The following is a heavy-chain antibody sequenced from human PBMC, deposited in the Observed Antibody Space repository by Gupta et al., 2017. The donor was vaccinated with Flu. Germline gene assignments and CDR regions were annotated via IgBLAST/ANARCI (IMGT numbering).Heavy chain of an antibody. J-gene: IGHJ4*02. CDR3: TRDGAGVAWNDSY. Sequence: EVQLVESGGGLVQPGRSLRPSCTASGFTFGDYAMSWVRQAPGKGLEWVGFIRSKAYGGTTEYAASVKGRFTISRDDSKSIAYLQMNSLKTEDTAVYYCTRDGAGVAWNDSYWGQGTLVTVSS. CDR2: IRSKAYGGTT. V-gene: IGHV3-49*04. CDR1: GFTFGDYA. D-gene: IGHD1-1*01.